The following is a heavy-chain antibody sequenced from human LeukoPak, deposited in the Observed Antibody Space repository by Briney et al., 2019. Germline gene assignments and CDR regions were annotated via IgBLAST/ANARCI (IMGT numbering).Heavy chain of an antibody. V-gene: IGHV1-2*02. CDR3: ARDLSYGSGSYGYGMDV. Sequence: GASVKLSCKASGYTFTEYYMHWVRQAPGQGLEWMGWINPNSGGTNYAQKFQGRVTMTRDTSISTAYMELSRLRSDDTAVYYCARDLSYGSGSYGYGMDVWGQGTTVTVSS. J-gene: IGHJ6*02. CDR2: INPNSGGT. D-gene: IGHD3-10*01. CDR1: GYTFTEYY.